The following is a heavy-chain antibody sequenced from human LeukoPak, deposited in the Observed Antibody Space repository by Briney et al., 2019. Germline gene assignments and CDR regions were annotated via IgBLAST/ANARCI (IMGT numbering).Heavy chain of an antibody. D-gene: IGHD6-13*01. CDR2: INPKDGGT. CDR1: GYTFSDYF. Sequence: ASVKVSCKASGYTFSDYFMHWVRQAPGHGLEWMGWINPKDGGTKYAQNFQGRVTMTRDTSISTAYMELNRLTSDDTAVYYCVRDIAPVGAWWFDPWGQGTLVIVSS. V-gene: IGHV1-2*02. J-gene: IGHJ5*02. CDR3: VRDIAPVGAWWFDP.